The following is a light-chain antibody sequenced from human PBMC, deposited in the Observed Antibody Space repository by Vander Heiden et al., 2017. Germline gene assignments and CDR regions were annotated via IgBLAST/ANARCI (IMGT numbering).Light chain of an antibody. V-gene: IGKV1-6*01. CDR1: QGIRND. J-gene: IGKJ1*01. Sequence: AIQMTQSPSSQSASVGDRVTITCRASQGIRNDLGWYQQRPGKAPKLLIYGAPSLQSGVPSRFSASGSGTDFTLTISSLQPEDFATYYCLQDYNYPWTFGQGTKVEIK. CDR2: GAP. CDR3: LQDYNYPWT.